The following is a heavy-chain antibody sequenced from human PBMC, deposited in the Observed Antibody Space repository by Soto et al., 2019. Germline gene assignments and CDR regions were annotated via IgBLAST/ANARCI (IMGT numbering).Heavy chain of an antibody. V-gene: IGHV1-2*02. J-gene: IGHJ4*02. D-gene: IGHD3-16*01. Sequence: QVQLVQSGAEVKKPGASVKVSCKASGYTFSDHYIHWVRQAPGQGLEWMGYITPNIGNTHFARKFQGRITMTRDTSVSTAYMELSSLTSDDTAIYYCAREFGGHDYWDQGTLVTVSS. CDR1: GYTFSDHY. CDR2: ITPNIGNT. CDR3: AREFGGHDY.